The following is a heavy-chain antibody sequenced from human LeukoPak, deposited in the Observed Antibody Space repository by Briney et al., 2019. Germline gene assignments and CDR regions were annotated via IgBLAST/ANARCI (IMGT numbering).Heavy chain of an antibody. CDR2: IYYSGST. V-gene: IGHV4-59*08. CDR3: ARAGPDYDILTGYHMGYYYYGMDV. D-gene: IGHD3-9*01. Sequence: SETLSLTCTVSGGSISSYYWSWIRPPPGKGLEWSGYIYYSGSTNYNPSLKSRVTISVDTSKNQISLKLSSVTAADTAVYYCARAGPDYDILTGYHMGYYYYGMDVWGQGTTVTVSS. CDR1: GGSISSYY. J-gene: IGHJ6*02.